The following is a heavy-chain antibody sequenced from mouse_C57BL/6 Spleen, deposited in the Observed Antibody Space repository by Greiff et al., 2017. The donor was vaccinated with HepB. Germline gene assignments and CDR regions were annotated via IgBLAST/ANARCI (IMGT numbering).Heavy chain of an antibody. V-gene: IGHV1-66*01. CDR2: IYPGSGNT. D-gene: IGHD1-1*01. Sequence: QVQLQQSGPELVKPGASVKISCKASGYSFTSYYIHWVKQRPGQGLEWIGWIYPGSGNTKYNEKFKGKATLTADTSSSTAYMQLSSLTSEDSAVYYCARDPHYYGSSYFDYWGQGTTLTVSS. CDR1: GYSFTSYY. CDR3: ARDPHYYGSSYFDY. J-gene: IGHJ2*01.